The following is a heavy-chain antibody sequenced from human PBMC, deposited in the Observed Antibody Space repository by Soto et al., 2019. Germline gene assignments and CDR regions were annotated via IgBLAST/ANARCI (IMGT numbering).Heavy chain of an antibody. CDR3: ARVRGYSGNDAFDI. D-gene: IGHD5-12*01. CDR1: GGSISSYY. Sequence: QVQLQESGPGLLKPSETLSLTCTVSGGSISSYYWSWIRQPPGKGLEWIGYIYYSGSTNYNPSLKSRVTISVDTSKNQFSLKLSSVTAADTAVYYCARVRGYSGNDAFDIWGQGTTVTVSS. J-gene: IGHJ3*02. V-gene: IGHV4-59*01. CDR2: IYYSGST.